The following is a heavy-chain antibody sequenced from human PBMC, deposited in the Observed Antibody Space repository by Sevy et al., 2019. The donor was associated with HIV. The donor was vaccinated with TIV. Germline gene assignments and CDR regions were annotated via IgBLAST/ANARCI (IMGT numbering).Heavy chain of an antibody. CDR1: GFTFSSYA. CDR3: ARLEGSSRGHGMDV. Sequence: GGCLRLSCAASGFTFSSYAMHWVRQAPGKGLEWMAVISYDGSNKYYADSVKGRFTISRDNSKNMLYLQMNSLRAEDTAASYCARLEGSSRGHGMDVWGQGTTVTVSS. D-gene: IGHD6-13*01. CDR2: ISYDGSNK. V-gene: IGHV3-30-3*01. J-gene: IGHJ6*02.